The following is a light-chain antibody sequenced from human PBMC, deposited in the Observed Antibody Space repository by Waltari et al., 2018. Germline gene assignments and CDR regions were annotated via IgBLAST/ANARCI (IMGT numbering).Light chain of an antibody. CDR3: SSYTSSSTYV. CDR1: SRDVGGSNY. V-gene: IGLV2-14*01. Sequence: QSALTQPASVSGSPGHSIAISCPGTSRDVGGSNYVPWYQQHPGKAPKLMIYDVSKRPSGVSNRFSGSKSGNTASLTISGLQAEDEADYYCSSYTSSSTYVFGTGTKVTVL. CDR2: DVS. J-gene: IGLJ1*01.